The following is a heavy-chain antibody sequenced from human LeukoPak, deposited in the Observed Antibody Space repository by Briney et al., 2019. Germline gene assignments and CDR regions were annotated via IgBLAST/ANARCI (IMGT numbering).Heavy chain of an antibody. CDR1: GCTVYSCDYN. CDR3: GSVFDS. CDR2: IFYTGKT. V-gene: IGHV4-61*08. Sequence: AETLTLTCTASGCTVYSCDYNWGCVPQPPGKGSEWIGYIFYTGKTNYNPSHKRRQSISIDASKNQYSLKLTSVTAADTAVDYCGSVFDSWGQGTLVTVSS. J-gene: IGHJ4*02.